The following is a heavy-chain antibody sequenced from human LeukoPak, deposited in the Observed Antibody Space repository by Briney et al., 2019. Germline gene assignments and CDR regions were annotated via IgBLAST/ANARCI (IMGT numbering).Heavy chain of an antibody. D-gene: IGHD1-14*01. CDR1: GFTFSSYW. CDR2: IKQDGSEK. J-gene: IGHJ4*02. V-gene: IGHV3-7*05. CDR3: AKESQATTPFDY. Sequence: GGSLRLSCAAPGFTFSSYWMSWVRQAPGKGLEWVANIKQDGSEKYYVDSVKGRFTISRDNAKNSLYLQMNSLRVDDTALYYCAKESQATTPFDYWGQGSLVTVSS.